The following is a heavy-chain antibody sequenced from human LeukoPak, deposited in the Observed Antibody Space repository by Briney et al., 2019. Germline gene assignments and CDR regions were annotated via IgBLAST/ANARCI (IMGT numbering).Heavy chain of an antibody. J-gene: IGHJ6*03. V-gene: IGHV3-15*01. CDR2: IKSKTDGGTT. CDR3: TTHLRSSSWYFVYYYYYMDV. Sequence: GGSLRLSCAASGFTFSNAWMSWVRQAPGKGLEWVGRIKSKTDGGTTDYAAPVKGRFTISRDDSKNTLYLQMNSLKTEDTAVYYCTTHLRSSSWYFVYYYYYMDVWGKGTTVTVSS. CDR1: GFTFSNAW. D-gene: IGHD6-13*01.